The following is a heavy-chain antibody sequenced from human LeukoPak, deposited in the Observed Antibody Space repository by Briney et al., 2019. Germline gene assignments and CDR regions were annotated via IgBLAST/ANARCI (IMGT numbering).Heavy chain of an antibody. Sequence: GRSLRLSCAASGFTFSSYGMHWVRQAPGKGLEWVAVISYDGSNKYYADSVKGRFTISRDNAKNSLYLQMNSLRAEDTAVYYCARDREPYCGGDCYFDYWGQGTLVTVSS. J-gene: IGHJ4*02. D-gene: IGHD2-21*02. CDR1: GFTFSSYG. CDR2: ISYDGSNK. V-gene: IGHV3-30*03. CDR3: ARDREPYCGGDCYFDY.